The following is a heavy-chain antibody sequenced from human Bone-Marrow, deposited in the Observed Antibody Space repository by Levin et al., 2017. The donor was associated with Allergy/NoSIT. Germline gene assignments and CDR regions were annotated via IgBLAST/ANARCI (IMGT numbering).Heavy chain of an antibody. J-gene: IGHJ4*02. CDR2: ISGSGSII. V-gene: IGHV3-11*01. Sequence: GGSLRLSCAASGFTFGDYYMTWIRRAPGKGLEWVSYISGSGSIIYYGDSVKGRFTISRDNAKNSLYLQMDSLRAEDTAVYYCARVTRCGGDCYFLDYWGQGALVTVSS. CDR3: ARVTRCGGDCYFLDY. D-gene: IGHD2-21*02. CDR1: GFTFGDYY.